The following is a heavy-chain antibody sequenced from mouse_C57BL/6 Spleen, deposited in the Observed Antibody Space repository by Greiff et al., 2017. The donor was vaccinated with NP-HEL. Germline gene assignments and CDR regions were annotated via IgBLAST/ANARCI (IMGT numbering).Heavy chain of an antibody. Sequence: VQLQQSGAELVRPGSSVKLSCKASGYTFTSYWMDWVKQRPGQGLEWIGNIYPSDSETHYNQKFKDKATLTVDKSSSTAYMQLSSLTSEDSAVYDCARNWDVGAMDYLGQGTSVTVSS. J-gene: IGHJ4*01. CDR3: ARNWDVGAMDY. D-gene: IGHD4-1*01. CDR1: GYTFTSYW. CDR2: IYPSDSET. V-gene: IGHV1-61*01.